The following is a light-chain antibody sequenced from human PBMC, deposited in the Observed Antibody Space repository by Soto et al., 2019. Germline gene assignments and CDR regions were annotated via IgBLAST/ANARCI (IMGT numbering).Light chain of an antibody. CDR2: GNN. Sequence: QSVLTQPPSVSGAPGPRVTISCTGSSSNIGAGYDVHWYQQLPGTAPKLLIYGNNNRPSGVPDRFSGSKSGTSASLAITGLQAEDEADYSCQSYDSSLSGYVVFGGGTKLTVL. CDR1: SSNIGAGYD. CDR3: QSYDSSLSGYVV. V-gene: IGLV1-40*01. J-gene: IGLJ2*01.